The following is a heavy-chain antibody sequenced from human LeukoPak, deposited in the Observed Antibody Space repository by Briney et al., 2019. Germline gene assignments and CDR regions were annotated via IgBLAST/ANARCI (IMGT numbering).Heavy chain of an antibody. D-gene: IGHD4-17*01. J-gene: IGHJ4*02. Sequence: GGSLRLSCAASGFTFSSYGMHWVRQAPGKGLEWVAIIWYDGSNKYCADSVKGRFTISRDNSRNTLYLQMNSLRAEDTAMYYCARNDYGYYFDYWGQGTLVTVSS. CDR2: IWYDGSNK. V-gene: IGHV3-33*01. CDR3: ARNDYGYYFDY. CDR1: GFTFSSYG.